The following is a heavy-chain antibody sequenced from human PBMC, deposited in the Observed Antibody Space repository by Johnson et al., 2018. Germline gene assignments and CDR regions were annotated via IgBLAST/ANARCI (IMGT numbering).Heavy chain of an antibody. D-gene: IGHD3-3*01. J-gene: IGHJ6*02. CDR2: IYYSGST. CDR3: ARAESDCCSGYYTAYYGMDV. V-gene: IGHV4-59*01. Sequence: QVQLQESGPGLVKPSETLSLTCTVSGGSISSYYWSWIRQPPGKGLEWIGYIYYSGSTNYNPSLKSRVTISVDTSKNQFSLKLSSLTAAGTAVYYCARAESDCCSGYYTAYYGMDVWGQGTTVTVSS. CDR1: GGSISSYY.